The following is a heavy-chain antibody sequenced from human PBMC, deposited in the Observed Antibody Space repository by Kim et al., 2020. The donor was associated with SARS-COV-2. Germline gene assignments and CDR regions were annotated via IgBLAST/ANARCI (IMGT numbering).Heavy chain of an antibody. V-gene: IGHV3-30-3*01. J-gene: IGHJ4*01. CDR2: ISYDGSNK. CDR1: GFTFSSYA. Sequence: GGSLRLSCAASGFTFSSYAMHWVRQAPGKGLEWEAVISYDGSNKYYADSVKGRFTISRDNSKNTLYLQMNSLRAEDTAVDYCARDGSGEMATTTSSFDY. D-gene: IGHD1-26*01. CDR3: ARDGSGEMATTTSSFDY.